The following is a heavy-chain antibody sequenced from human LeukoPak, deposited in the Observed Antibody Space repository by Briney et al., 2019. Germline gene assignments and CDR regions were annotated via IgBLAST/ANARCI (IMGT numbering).Heavy chain of an antibody. J-gene: IGHJ4*02. V-gene: IGHV4-39*01. CDR2: IYYSGST. CDR3: ARRGRSGYLYYFDY. CDR1: GDSISSSSYY. D-gene: IGHD3-22*01. Sequence: SETLSLTCTVSGDSISSSSYYWDWIRQPPGKGLEWIGSIYYSGSTYYNPSLKSRVTISVDTSKNQFSLELSSVTAADTAVYYCARRGRSGYLYYFDYWGQGTLVTVSS.